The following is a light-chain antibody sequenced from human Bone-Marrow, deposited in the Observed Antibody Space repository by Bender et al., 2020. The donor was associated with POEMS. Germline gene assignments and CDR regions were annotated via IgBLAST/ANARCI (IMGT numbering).Light chain of an antibody. CDR3: NAWDIYAAI. CDR2: QDT. Sequence: YEVTQPPSVSVSPGQTASITCSGDDLGDKYVAWYQQKPGQSPVLVIYQDTKRPSGIPERFSGSNSGNTATLTISGTQAMDEADYYCNAWDIYAAIFAGGTKLTVL. J-gene: IGLJ2*01. CDR1: DLGDKY. V-gene: IGLV3-1*01.